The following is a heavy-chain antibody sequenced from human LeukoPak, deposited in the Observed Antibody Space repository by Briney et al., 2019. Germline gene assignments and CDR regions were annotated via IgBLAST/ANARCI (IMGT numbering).Heavy chain of an antibody. CDR2: IYYSGST. CDR3: ARALRESNYIAYFDY. V-gene: IGHV4-31*03. D-gene: IGHD1-7*01. CDR1: GGSISSGGYY. Sequence: SETLSLTCTVSGGSISSGGYYWNWIRQFPGKGLEWIGYIYYSGSTYYKPSLKSRVTISVDTSKNQFSLKLNSLTAADTAIYFCARALRESNYIAYFDYWGQGTLVTVSS. J-gene: IGHJ4*02.